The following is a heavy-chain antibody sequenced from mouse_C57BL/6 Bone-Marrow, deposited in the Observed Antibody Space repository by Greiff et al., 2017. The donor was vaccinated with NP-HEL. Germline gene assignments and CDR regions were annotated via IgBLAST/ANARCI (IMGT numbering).Heavy chain of an antibody. Sequence: DVQLQESGGDLVKPGGSLKLSCAASGFTFSSYGMSWVRQTPDKRLEWVATISSGGSYTYYPDSVKGRFTISRDNAKNTLYLQMSRLKAEDTAMYYCARMLRGFAYWGQGTLVTVSA. V-gene: IGHV5-6*01. CDR3: ARMLRGFAY. CDR2: ISSGGSYT. D-gene: IGHD1-1*01. J-gene: IGHJ3*01. CDR1: GFTFSSYG.